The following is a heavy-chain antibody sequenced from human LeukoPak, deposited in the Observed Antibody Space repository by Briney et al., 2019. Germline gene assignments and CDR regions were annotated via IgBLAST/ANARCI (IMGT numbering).Heavy chain of an antibody. D-gene: IGHD3-10*01. V-gene: IGHV1-2*02. CDR2: INPNSGGT. J-gene: IGHJ5*02. CDR1: GYTFTGYY. Sequence: APVTVSCKASGYTFTGYYMHWVRQAPGQGLEWVGWINPNSGGTNYAQKFQGRVTITRDNSISTAYMELSRLRSDDTAVYYCARGRYYSGSGGSDWFDPWGQGTLVTVSS. CDR3: ARGRYYSGSGGSDWFDP.